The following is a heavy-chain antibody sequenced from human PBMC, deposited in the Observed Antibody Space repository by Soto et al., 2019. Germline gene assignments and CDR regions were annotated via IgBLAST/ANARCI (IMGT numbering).Heavy chain of an antibody. CDR2: VSHDGRKT. D-gene: IGHD5-12*01. V-gene: IGHV3-30*18. CDR3: AKDLRQGASGATVYGMDV. J-gene: IGHJ6*02. Sequence: QVQLVESGGGEVQPGTSLRLSCVASGFIFSDNGMHWVRQVPGKGLEWVALVSHDGRKTFYADSVKGRLTIYGDNSKNTVYLHMSNLRPEDTAVYQCAKDLRQGASGATVYGMDVWGQGTTVTVSS. CDR1: GFIFSDNG.